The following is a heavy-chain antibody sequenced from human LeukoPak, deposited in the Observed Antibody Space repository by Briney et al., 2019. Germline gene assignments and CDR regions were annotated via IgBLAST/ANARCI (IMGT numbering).Heavy chain of an antibody. V-gene: IGHV1-69*04. CDR3: ARALRVWGSGDY. Sequence: GASVKVSCKASGGTFSSYAISWVRQAPGQGLEWMGRIIPILGIANYAQKFQGRVTITADKSTSTAYMELSSLRSEDTAVYYCARALRVWGSGDYWGQGTLVTVSS. D-gene: IGHD7-27*01. J-gene: IGHJ4*02. CDR2: IIPILGIA. CDR1: GGTFSSYA.